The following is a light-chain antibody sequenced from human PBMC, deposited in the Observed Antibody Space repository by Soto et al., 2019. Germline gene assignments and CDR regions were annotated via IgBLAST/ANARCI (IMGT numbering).Light chain of an antibody. V-gene: IGKV1-27*01. J-gene: IGKJ1*01. CDR3: QTYDTAPAWA. CDR2: AAS. CDR1: QDISNY. Sequence: DIQMTQSPSSLSASVGDRVTIACRASQDISNYLAWFQQKPGKVPKLLIFAASALQSGVPSRFSGSGSGTDFTLTIGSLQPEDVAIYYCQTYDTAPAWAFGPGTRVEIK.